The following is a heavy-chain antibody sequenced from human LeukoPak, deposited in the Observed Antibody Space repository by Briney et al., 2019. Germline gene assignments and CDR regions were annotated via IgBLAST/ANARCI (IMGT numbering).Heavy chain of an antibody. D-gene: IGHD2-2*01. CDR1: GFIVSDNY. Sequence: TGGSLRLSCAASGFIVSDNYMSWVRQAPGKGLEWVSNIYDGGSTYYADSVKGRFTISRDISKNTFYLHINSMRVEDTAVYYCARALPASSHTSFNYWGQGTLVTVSS. CDR2: IYDGGST. V-gene: IGHV3-66*01. CDR3: ARALPASSHTSFNY. J-gene: IGHJ4*02.